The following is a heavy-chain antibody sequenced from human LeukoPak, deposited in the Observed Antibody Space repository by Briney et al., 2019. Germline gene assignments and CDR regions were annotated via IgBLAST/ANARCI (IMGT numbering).Heavy chain of an antibody. CDR2: ISGSGDTT. J-gene: IGHJ4*02. CDR3: AKDYSSSF. Sequence: GGSLRLSCTVSSFTFSTFAMSWVRQAPGKGLEWVAGISGSGDTTYYAESVKGRFTISGDNSRTTLYLQMNRLRAEDTAIFYCAKDYSSSFWGQGTLVTVSS. CDR1: SFTFSTFA. D-gene: IGHD6-6*01. V-gene: IGHV3-23*01.